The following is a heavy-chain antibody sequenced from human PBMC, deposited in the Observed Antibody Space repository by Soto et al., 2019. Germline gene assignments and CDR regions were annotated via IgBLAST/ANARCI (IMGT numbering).Heavy chain of an antibody. J-gene: IGHJ6*02. CDR2: IYYSGNT. CDR1: GDSISSGDYY. CDR3: ARGQGLWFGDYYYGMDV. Sequence: PSETLSLTCTVSGDSISSGDYYWSWIRQPPGKGLEWIGCIYYSGNTYYNPSLKRRFSISVDTSKNQFSLQLSSVTVADTAVYYCARGQGLWFGDYYYGMDVWGQGTTVTVSS. D-gene: IGHD3-10*01. V-gene: IGHV4-30-4*01.